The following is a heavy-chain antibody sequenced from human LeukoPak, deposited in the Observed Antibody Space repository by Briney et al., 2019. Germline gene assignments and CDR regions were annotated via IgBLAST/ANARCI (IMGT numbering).Heavy chain of an antibody. Sequence: SETLSLTCTVSGGSISSYYWSWIRQPPGKGLEWIGYIYYSGSTNYNPFLKSRVTISVDTSKNQFSLKLSSVTAADTAVYYCARASYSSSWYGNYYFDYWGQGTLVTVSS. J-gene: IGHJ4*02. D-gene: IGHD6-13*01. V-gene: IGHV4-59*01. CDR3: ARASYSSSWYGNYYFDY. CDR1: GGSISSYY. CDR2: IYYSGST.